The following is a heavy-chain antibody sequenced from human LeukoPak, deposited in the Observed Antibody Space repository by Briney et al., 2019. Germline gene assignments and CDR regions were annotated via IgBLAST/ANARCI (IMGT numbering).Heavy chain of an antibody. CDR1: GFTFSNAW. V-gene: IGHV3-15*01. D-gene: IGHD3-3*01. J-gene: IGHJ4*02. CDR3: TTFSYDFWSGSEGGYFDH. Sequence: GGSLRLSCAASGFTFSNAWMSWVRQAPGKGLEWVGRIKSKTDGGTTDYAAPVKGRFTISRDDSKNTLYLQMNSLKTEDTAVYYCTTFSYDFWSGSEGGYFDHWGQGTLVAVSS. CDR2: IKSKTDGGTT.